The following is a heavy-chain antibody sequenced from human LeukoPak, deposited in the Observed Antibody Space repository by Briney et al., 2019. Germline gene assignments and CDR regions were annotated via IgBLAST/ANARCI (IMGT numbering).Heavy chain of an antibody. V-gene: IGHV4-34*01. CDR1: GGSFSGYY. Sequence: SETLSLTCAVYGGSFSGYYWSWIRQPPGKGLEWIGEINHSGSTNYNPSLKSRVTISVDTSKNQFSLKLSSVTAADTAVYYCARGVRVDCSSTSCYFRSDNWFDPWGQGTLVTVSS. CDR2: INHSGST. J-gene: IGHJ5*02. D-gene: IGHD2-2*01. CDR3: ARGVRVDCSSTSCYFRSDNWFDP.